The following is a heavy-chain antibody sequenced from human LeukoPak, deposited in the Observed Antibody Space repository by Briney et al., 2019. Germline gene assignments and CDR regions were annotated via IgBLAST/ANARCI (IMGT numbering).Heavy chain of an antibody. D-gene: IGHD3-16*02. CDR1: GGTFSSYA. Sequence: ASVKVSCKASGGTFSSYAISWVRQAPGQGLEWMGGIIPIFGTANYAQKFQGRVTMTRDMSTTTDYMELSSLRSEDTAVYYCARDNSVGDIAWWFDPWGQGTLVTVSS. V-gene: IGHV1-69*05. CDR2: IIPIFGTA. J-gene: IGHJ5*02. CDR3: ARDNSVGDIAWWFDP.